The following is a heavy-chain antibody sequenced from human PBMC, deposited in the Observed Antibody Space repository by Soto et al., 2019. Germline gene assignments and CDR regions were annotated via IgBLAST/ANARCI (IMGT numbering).Heavy chain of an antibody. CDR1: GYTFSSYY. D-gene: IGHD2-21*02. CDR3: ARGGGIVVPTAPYDH. V-gene: IGHV1-46*03. CDR2: INPSGGYT. J-gene: IGHJ4*02. Sequence: ASVKVSCKASGYTFSSYYMNWVRQAPGQGLEWLGIINPSGGYTTYAQRFLGRVTMTSDTSTSTVHMELGSLTSEDTAVYYCARGGGIVVPTAPYDHWGQGTLVTVSS.